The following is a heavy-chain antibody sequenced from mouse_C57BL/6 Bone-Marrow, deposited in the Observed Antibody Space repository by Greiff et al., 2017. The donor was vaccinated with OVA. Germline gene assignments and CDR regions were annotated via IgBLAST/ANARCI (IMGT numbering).Heavy chain of an antibody. Sequence: QVQLQQPGAELVKPGASVKLSCKASGYTFTSYWMHWVKQRPGHGLEWIGMILPNSGSTNYNEKFKSKATLTADKSSSTAYMQLSSLTSEDSAVYNCTREETWYGIDYWGQGTTLTVSS. CDR3: TREETWYGIDY. CDR2: ILPNSGST. CDR1: GYTFTSYW. J-gene: IGHJ2*01. V-gene: IGHV1-64*01. D-gene: IGHD2-10*02.